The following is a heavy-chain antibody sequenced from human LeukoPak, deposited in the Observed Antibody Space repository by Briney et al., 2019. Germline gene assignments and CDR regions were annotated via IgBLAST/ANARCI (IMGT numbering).Heavy chain of an antibody. J-gene: IGHJ4*02. CDR1: GYTFTGYY. D-gene: IGHD5-18*01. CDR2: INPNSGVT. Sequence: ASVKVSCTASGYTFTGYYMHWVRQAPGQGLEWMGWINPNSGVTSYAQKFQGRVTMTRDTSISTAYMELSRLRSDDTAMYYCAKVSIRGLPTSYFDYWGQGTLVTVSS. CDR3: AKVSIRGLPTSYFDY. V-gene: IGHV1-2*02.